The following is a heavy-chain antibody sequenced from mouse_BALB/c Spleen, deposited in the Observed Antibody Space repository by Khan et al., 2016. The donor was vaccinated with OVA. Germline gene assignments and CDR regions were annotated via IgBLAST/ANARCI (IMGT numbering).Heavy chain of an antibody. D-gene: IGHD2-4*01. CDR3: ARGEDDYDEAWFAY. V-gene: IGHV5-9-4*01. Sequence: EVELVESGGGLVKPGGSLKLSCAAPGFTFNSYAMSWVRQSPEKRLEWVAEISSGGSYTYYPDTMTGRFTISRDNAKNTLYLEMSRLRSEDTSMDYCARGEDDYDEAWFAYWGQGTLVTVSA. CDR1: GFTFNSYA. CDR2: ISSGGSYT. J-gene: IGHJ3*01.